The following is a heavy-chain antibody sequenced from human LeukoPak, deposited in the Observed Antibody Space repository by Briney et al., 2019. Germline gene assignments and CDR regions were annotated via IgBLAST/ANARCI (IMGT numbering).Heavy chain of an antibody. CDR3: ARGLTIDDAFDI. V-gene: IGHV3-66*01. Sequence: PGGSLRLSCAASGFTVTSNYMSWFRQAPGKGLEWVSVIYSGGSTYYADSVKGRFTISRDNSKNTLYLQMNSLRAEDTAVYYCARGLTIDDAFDIWGQGTMVTVSS. D-gene: IGHD3-3*01. CDR2: IYSGGST. J-gene: IGHJ3*02. CDR1: GFTVTSNY.